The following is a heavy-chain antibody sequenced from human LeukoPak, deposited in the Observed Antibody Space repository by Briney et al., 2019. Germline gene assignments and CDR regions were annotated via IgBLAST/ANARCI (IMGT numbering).Heavy chain of an antibody. D-gene: IGHD3-3*01. Sequence: GGSLRLSCAASGFTFSSYSINWVRQAPGKGLEWVSSISSSSSYIYYADSVKGRFTISRDNAKNSLYLQMNSLRAEDTAVYYCARDSDFWSGPLGYWGQGTLVTVSS. CDR3: ARDSDFWSGPLGY. CDR1: GFTFSSYS. CDR2: ISSSSSYI. J-gene: IGHJ4*02. V-gene: IGHV3-21*01.